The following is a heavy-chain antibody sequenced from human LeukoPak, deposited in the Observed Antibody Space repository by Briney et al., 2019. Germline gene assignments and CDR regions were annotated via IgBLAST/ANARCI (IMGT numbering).Heavy chain of an antibody. D-gene: IGHD3-22*01. CDR1: GFTFSSYS. CDR3: ARDAYDSSGLDY. V-gene: IGHV3-21*01. CDR2: ISSSSSYI. Sequence: GGSLRLXCAASGFTFSSYSMNWVRQAPGKELEWVSSISSSSSYIYYADSVKGRFTISRDNAKNSLYLQMNSLRAEDTAVYYCARDAYDSSGLDYWGQGTLVTVSS. J-gene: IGHJ4*02.